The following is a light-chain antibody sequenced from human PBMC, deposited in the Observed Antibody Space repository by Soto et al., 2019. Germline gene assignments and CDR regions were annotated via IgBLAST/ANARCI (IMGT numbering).Light chain of an antibody. J-gene: IGKJ5*01. CDR2: KVS. CDR1: QSLVHSDGIAY. Sequence: DVVMTQSPLSLPVTLGQPASISCRSNQSLVHSDGIAYFSWFQQRPGRSPRRLIDKVSNRDSGVPARFSGSGSGNDFALKISRVEAEDVGVYYCMQGTHWPITFGQGTRLEMK. V-gene: IGKV2-30*02. CDR3: MQGTHWPIT.